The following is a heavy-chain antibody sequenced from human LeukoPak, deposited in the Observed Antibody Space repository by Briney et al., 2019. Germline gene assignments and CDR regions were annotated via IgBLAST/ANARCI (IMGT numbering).Heavy chain of an antibody. J-gene: IGHJ5*02. CDR3: ARAPCSSTSCYSDLNWFDP. CDR2: IIPILGIA. D-gene: IGHD2-2*01. CDR1: GGTFSSYT. Sequence: SVKVSCKDSGGTFSSYTISWVRQAPGQGLEWMGRIIPILGIANYAQKFQGRVTITADKSTSTAYMELSSLRSEDTAVYYCARAPCSSTSCYSDLNWFDPWGQGTLVTVSS. V-gene: IGHV1-69*02.